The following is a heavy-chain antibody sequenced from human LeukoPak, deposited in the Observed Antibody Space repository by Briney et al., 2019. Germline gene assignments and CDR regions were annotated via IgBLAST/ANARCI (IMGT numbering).Heavy chain of an antibody. Sequence: ASVKVSCKASGYTFTSYAMNWVRQAPGQGLEWMGWINTNTGNPTYAQGFTGRFVFSLDTSVSTAYLQISSLKAEDTAVYYCARGEGSGWYYYYYYMDVWGKGTTVTVSS. J-gene: IGHJ6*03. D-gene: IGHD6-19*01. CDR3: ARGEGSGWYYYYYYMDV. CDR1: GYTFTSYA. V-gene: IGHV7-4-1*02. CDR2: INTNTGNP.